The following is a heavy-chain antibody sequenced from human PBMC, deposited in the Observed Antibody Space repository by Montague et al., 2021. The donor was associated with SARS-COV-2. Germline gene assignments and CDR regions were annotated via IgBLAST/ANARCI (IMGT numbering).Heavy chain of an antibody. CDR3: ARADYGGNRYWYFDL. D-gene: IGHD4-23*01. CDR1: VESFSGYY. J-gene: IGHJ2*01. Sequence: SETLSLTCAVYVESFSGYYWRWIRQSPGKGLEWIGEINHTGSTKYNPSLKSRVTISVDTSENQFSLKLSSVSAADTAVYYCARADYGGNRYWYFDLWGRGTLVTVSS. V-gene: IGHV4-34*01. CDR2: INHTGST.